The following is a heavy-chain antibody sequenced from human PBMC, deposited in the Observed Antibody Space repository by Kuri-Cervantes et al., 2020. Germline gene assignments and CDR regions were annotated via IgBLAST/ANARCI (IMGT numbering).Heavy chain of an antibody. CDR2: IKEDGSDK. V-gene: IGHV3-7*01. D-gene: IGHD6-13*01. J-gene: IGHJ3*02. Sequence: GGSLRLSCAASGFTFSNYWMHWVRQAPGKGLEWVANIKEDGSDKYYVDSVKGRFTISRDNGKKSVYRQMNSLRAEDTAVYYCARERRASSSLPYDAFDIWGQGTMVTVSS. CDR3: ARERRASSSLPYDAFDI. CDR1: GFTFSNYW.